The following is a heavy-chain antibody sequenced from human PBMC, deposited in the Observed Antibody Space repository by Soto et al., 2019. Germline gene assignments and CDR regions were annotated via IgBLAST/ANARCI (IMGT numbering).Heavy chain of an antibody. CDR1: GGTFSSYA. J-gene: IGHJ4*02. Sequence: SVKVSCKASGGTFSSYAISWVRQAPGQGLEWMGGIIPIFGTANYAQKFQGRVTITADKSTSTAYMELSSLRSEDTAVYYCARSPGLGYYYDSSGYYFLDYWGQGTLVTVSS. CDR2: IIPIFGTA. V-gene: IGHV1-69*06. CDR3: ARSPGLGYYYDSSGYYFLDY. D-gene: IGHD3-22*01.